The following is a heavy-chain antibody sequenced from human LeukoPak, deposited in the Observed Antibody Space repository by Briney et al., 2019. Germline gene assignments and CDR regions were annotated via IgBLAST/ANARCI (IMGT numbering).Heavy chain of an antibody. J-gene: IGHJ3*02. Sequence: SVKVSCKASGGTLSSYAISWVRQAPGQGLEWMGGIIPIFGTANYAQKFQGRVTITADESTSTAYMELSSLRSEDTAVYYCARALMTTVTRDDAFDIWGQGTMVTVSS. CDR1: GGTLSSYA. V-gene: IGHV1-69*13. CDR3: ARALMTTVTRDDAFDI. CDR2: IIPIFGTA. D-gene: IGHD4-11*01.